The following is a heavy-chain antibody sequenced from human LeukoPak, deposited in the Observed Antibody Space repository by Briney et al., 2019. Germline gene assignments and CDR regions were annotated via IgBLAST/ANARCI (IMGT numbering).Heavy chain of an antibody. CDR2: IKSKTDGGTT. J-gene: IGHJ4*02. CDR1: GFTFSNAW. Sequence: PGGSLRLSCAASGFTFSNAWMSWVRQAPGKGLEWVGRIKSKTDGGTTDYAAPVKGRFTISRDDSKNTLYLQMNSLKTEDTAVYYCTTYDGPSKWEPFDYWGQGTLVTVSS. V-gene: IGHV3-15*01. D-gene: IGHD1-26*01. CDR3: TTYDGPSKWEPFDY.